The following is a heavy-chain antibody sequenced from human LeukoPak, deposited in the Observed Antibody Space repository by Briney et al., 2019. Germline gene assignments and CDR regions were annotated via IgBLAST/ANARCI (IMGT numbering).Heavy chain of an antibody. CDR2: ISWNSGSI. CDR1: GFTFDDYA. Sequence: GRSLRLSCAASGFTFDDYAMHWVRQAPGKGLEWVSGISWNSGSIGYADSVKGRFTISRDNAKNSLYLQMNSLRAEDTAVYYCARDHVAAPWGQGTLVTVSS. V-gene: IGHV3-9*01. J-gene: IGHJ5*02. D-gene: IGHD6-25*01. CDR3: ARDHVAAP.